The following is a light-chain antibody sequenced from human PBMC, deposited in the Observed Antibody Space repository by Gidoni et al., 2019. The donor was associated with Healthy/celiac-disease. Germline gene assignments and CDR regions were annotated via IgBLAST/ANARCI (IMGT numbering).Light chain of an antibody. CDR2: AAS. CDR3: QQSYSTLGP. CDR1: QSISSY. J-gene: IGKJ2*01. Sequence: DIQMTQSPSSLSASVGDRVTITCRASQSISSYLNWYQQKPGKDPKLLIYAASSLQSGVPSRFSGSGSGTDFTLTISSLQPEDFATYYCQQSYSTLGPFGQGTKLEIK. V-gene: IGKV1-39*01.